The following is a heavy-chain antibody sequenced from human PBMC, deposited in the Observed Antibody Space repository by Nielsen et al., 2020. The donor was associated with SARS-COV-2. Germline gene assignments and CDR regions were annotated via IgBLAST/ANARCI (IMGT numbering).Heavy chain of an antibody. Sequence: ASVKVSCKASGYTFTSYDINWVRQATGQGLEWMGWMNPNSGNTNYAQKFQGRVTITADESTSTAYMELSSLRSEDTAVYYCARVDGHCSGGSCYSGVYWGQGTLVTVSS. V-gene: IGHV1-8*01. D-gene: IGHD2-15*01. CDR2: MNPNSGNT. CDR1: GYTFTSYD. J-gene: IGHJ4*02. CDR3: ARVDGHCSGGSCYSGVY.